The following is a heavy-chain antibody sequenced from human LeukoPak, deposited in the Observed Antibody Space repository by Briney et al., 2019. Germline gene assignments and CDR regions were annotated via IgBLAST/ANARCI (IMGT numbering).Heavy chain of an antibody. CDR1: YFSISSGYY. J-gene: IGHJ6*03. CDR3: ATRYGGNSVYYYYYMDV. V-gene: IGHV4-38-2*02. D-gene: IGHD4-23*01. Sequence: SETLSLTCTVSYFSISSGYYWGWIRQPPGKGLEWIGSMYHSGSSPYNPSLKSRVTISVDTSRNQFSLKLSSVTAADTAVYYCATRYGGNSVYYYYYMDVWGKGTTVTVSS. CDR2: MYHSGSS.